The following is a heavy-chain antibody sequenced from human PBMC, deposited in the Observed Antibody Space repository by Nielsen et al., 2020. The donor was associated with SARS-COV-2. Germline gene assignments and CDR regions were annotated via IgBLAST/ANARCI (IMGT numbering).Heavy chain of an antibody. CDR1: GFTFVDYG. CDR2: IRSQTFGGTS. V-gene: IGHV3-49*03. CDR3: TRWQLYADSSSTAFDF. Sequence: GESLKISCTTSGFTFVDYGLTWFRQAPGKGLEWVGFIRSQTFGGTSEYAASVRGRFTISKDDSRSIAFLQMNSLRTEDTAVYYCTRWQLYADSSSTAFDFWGQGTLVTVSS. D-gene: IGHD2-2*01. J-gene: IGHJ3*01.